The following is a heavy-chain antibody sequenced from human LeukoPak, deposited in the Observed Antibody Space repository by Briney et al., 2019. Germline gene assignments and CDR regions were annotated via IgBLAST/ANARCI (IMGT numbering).Heavy chain of an antibody. D-gene: IGHD3-10*01. Sequence: GASVKVSCKASGYTFTSYYMHWVRQAPGQGLEWMGIINPSGGSTSYAQKLQDRVTMTADTSTSTAYMELRGLRSDDTAVYYCARAPMGWFDPWGQGTLVTVSS. CDR1: GYTFTSYY. CDR2: INPSGGST. V-gene: IGHV1-46*01. CDR3: ARAPMGWFDP. J-gene: IGHJ5*02.